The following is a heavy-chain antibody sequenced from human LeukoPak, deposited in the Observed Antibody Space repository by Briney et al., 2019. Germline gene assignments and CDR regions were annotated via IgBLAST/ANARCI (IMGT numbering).Heavy chain of an antibody. J-gene: IGHJ6*03. Sequence: AASVKVSCKASGGTFSSYAISWVRQAPGQGLEWMGGIIPIFGTANYAQKFQGRVTITTDESTSTAYMELSSLRSEDTAVYYCAISRDTVTPETDKAPYYYMDVWGKGTTVTVSS. CDR3: AISRDTVTPETDKAPYYYMDV. V-gene: IGHV1-69*05. D-gene: IGHD4-11*01. CDR1: GGTFSSYA. CDR2: IIPIFGTA.